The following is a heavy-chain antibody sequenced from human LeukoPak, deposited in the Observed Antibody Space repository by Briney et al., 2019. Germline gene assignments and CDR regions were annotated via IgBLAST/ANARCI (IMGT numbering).Heavy chain of an antibody. CDR1: GGSFSGYY. D-gene: IGHD3-22*01. CDR2: INHSGST. Sequence: PSETLSLTCAVYGGSFSGYYWSWIRQPPGKGLEWIREINHSGSTNYNPSLKSRVTISVDTSKNQFSLKLSSVTAADTAVYYCARVRGYYDSSGYRFDYWGQGTLVTVSS. CDR3: ARVRGYYDSSGYRFDY. V-gene: IGHV4-34*01. J-gene: IGHJ4*02.